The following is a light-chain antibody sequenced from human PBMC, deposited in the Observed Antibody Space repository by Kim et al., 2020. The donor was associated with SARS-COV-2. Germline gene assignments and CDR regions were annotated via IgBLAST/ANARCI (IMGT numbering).Light chain of an antibody. CDR1: QSVASK. V-gene: IGKV3-15*01. Sequence: SVSPGEGATLPCGASQSVASKLAWYQQKPGQAPRLLIFETSTRATGVSARFSGSGSGAEFTLTVNNLQSEDSAVYYCQQYNSWPLTFGGGTKLEI. CDR3: QQYNSWPLT. J-gene: IGKJ4*01. CDR2: ETS.